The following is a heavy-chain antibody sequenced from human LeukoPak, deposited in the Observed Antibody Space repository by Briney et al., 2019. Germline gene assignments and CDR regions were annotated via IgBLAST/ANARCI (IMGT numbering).Heavy chain of an antibody. Sequence: SETLSLTCTVSGGPISSYYWSWIRQLPGKGLEWIGYIHYSGSSKYNPSLKSRVSMSTDMSRSQFSLKPSSVTAADTAVYYCARDTRAYDRSAYYYFDYWGQGTLVTVSS. J-gene: IGHJ4*02. CDR3: ARDTRAYDRSAYYYFDY. CDR2: IHYSGSS. V-gene: IGHV4-59*01. D-gene: IGHD3-22*01. CDR1: GGPISSYY.